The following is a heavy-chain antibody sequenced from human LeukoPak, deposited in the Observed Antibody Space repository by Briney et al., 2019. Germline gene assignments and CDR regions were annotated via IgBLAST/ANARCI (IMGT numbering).Heavy chain of an antibody. CDR1: GFTFSSYA. V-gene: IGHV3-64*01. D-gene: IGHD6-6*01. CDR2: ISSNGGST. J-gene: IGHJ4*02. Sequence: PGGSLRLSCAASGFTFSSYATHWVRQAPGKGLEYVSAISSNGGSTYYANSVKGRFTISRDNSKNTLYLQMGSLRAEDMAVYYCARGGVAARLPYFDYWGQGTLVTVSS. CDR3: ARGGVAARLPYFDY.